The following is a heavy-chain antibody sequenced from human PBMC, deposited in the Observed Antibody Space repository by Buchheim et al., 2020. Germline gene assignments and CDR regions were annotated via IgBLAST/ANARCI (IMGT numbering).Heavy chain of an antibody. Sequence: EVQLVESGGGLVQPGGSLRLSCVASGFTFSNSWMHWARQAPGKGLVWGSHSNSDESRRTYADSVKGGFTISRDNAKNTVFLHMNSLRAEDTAVYYCAIDWSYAMDVWGQGTT. CDR3: AIDWSYAMDV. V-gene: IGHV3-74*01. CDR1: GFTFSNSW. CDR2: SNSDESRR. J-gene: IGHJ6*02.